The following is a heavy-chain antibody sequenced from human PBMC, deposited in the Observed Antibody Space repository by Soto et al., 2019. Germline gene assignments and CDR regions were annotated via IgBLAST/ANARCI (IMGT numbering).Heavy chain of an antibody. V-gene: IGHV3-23*01. CDR3: AKYGDLMTTAYFDY. CDR2: ISESGINT. CDR1: GFTFSIYA. Sequence: PGGSLRLSCAASGFTFSIYAMTWVRQAPGKGLEWVSGISESGINTYYADSVKGRFTISRDSSKNTLYLQMNSLRAEDTAVYYCAKYGDLMTTAYFDYWGQGTLVTVPQ. D-gene: IGHD4-4*01. J-gene: IGHJ4*02.